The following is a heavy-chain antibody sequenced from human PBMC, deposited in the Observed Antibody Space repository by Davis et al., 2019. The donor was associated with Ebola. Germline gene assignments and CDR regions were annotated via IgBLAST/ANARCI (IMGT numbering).Heavy chain of an antibody. CDR3: ARDGIVATMNYYYYYGMDV. CDR1: GGTFSSYA. D-gene: IGHD5-12*01. J-gene: IGHJ6*02. CDR2: IIPIFGTA. Sequence: SSVPVSCKASGGTFSSYAIIWVRQPPGQGLEWMGGIIPIFGTANYAQKFQGRVTITADESTSTAYMELSSLRSEDTVVYYCARDGIVATMNYYYYYGMDVWGQGTTVTVSS. V-gene: IGHV1-69*13.